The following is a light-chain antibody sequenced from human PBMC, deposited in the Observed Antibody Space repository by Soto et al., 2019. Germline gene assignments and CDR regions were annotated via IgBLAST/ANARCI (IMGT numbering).Light chain of an antibody. V-gene: IGKV1-39*01. J-gene: IGKJ2*01. CDR1: QSISSY. Sequence: DIQMTQSPSSLSASVGDRVTITCRASQSISSYLNWFQLKPGKAPKLLIYAASTLQSGVPSRFSGSGSGTDFTLTISSLQPEDFGTYYCQQSYSTPYTFGQGTKLEIK. CDR2: AAS. CDR3: QQSYSTPYT.